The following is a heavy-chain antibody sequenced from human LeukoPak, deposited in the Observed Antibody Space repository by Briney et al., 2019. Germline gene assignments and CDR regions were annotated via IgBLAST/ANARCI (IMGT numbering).Heavy chain of an antibody. CDR3: AKLGGGSRYSGYDLVDY. V-gene: IGHV3-23*01. CDR1: GLTFSSYA. CDR2: ISGSGGST. Sequence: GGSLRLSCAASGLTFSSYAMSWVRQAPGKGLEWVSAISGSGGSTYYADSVKGRFTISRDNSKNTLYLQMNSLRAEDTAVYYCAKLGGGSRYSGYDLVDYWGQGTLVTVSS. J-gene: IGHJ4*02. D-gene: IGHD5-12*01.